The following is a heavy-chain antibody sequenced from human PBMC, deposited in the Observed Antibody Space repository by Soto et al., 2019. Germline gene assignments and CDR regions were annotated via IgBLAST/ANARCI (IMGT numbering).Heavy chain of an antibody. CDR2: ISGSGGST. Sequence: GGSLRPSCAASGFTFSSYAMSWVRQAPGKGLEWVSAISGSGGSTYYADSVKGRFTISRDNSKNTLYLQMNSLRAEDTAVYYCALCRYSNYDYYYYYGMDVWGQGTTVTVSS. V-gene: IGHV3-23*01. D-gene: IGHD4-4*01. CDR1: GFTFSSYA. CDR3: ALCRYSNYDYYYYYGMDV. J-gene: IGHJ6*02.